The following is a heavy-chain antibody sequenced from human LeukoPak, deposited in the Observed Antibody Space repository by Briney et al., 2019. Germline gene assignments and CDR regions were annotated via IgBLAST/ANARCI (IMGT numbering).Heavy chain of an antibody. CDR2: IYYSGDT. J-gene: IGHJ4*02. V-gene: IGHV4-59*01. Sequence: PSETLSLTCTVSSVSTNNNYWSWIRPPPGKGLEWSGFIYYSGDTNYNPSLKSRVTISLDTSKKQFSLRLSSVTAADTAVYYCARALYYYDSSGYRFVDWGQGTLVTVSS. CDR1: SVSTNNNY. CDR3: ARALYYYDSSGYRFVD. D-gene: IGHD3-22*01.